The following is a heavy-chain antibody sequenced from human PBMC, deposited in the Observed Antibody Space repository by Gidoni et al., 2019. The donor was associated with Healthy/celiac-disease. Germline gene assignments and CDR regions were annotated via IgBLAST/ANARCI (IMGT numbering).Heavy chain of an antibody. D-gene: IGHD1-26*01. V-gene: IGHV4-59*01. CDR2: IYYSGST. Sequence: QVQLQESGPGLVKPSETLSLTCTVSGGSISRYYWSWIRQPPGKGLEWIGYIYYSGSTNYNPSLKSRVTISVDTSKNQFSLKLSSVTAADTAGYYCARGGTGSYYYYYYGMDVWGQGTTVTVSS. CDR1: GGSISRYY. J-gene: IGHJ6*02. CDR3: ARGGTGSYYYYYYGMDV.